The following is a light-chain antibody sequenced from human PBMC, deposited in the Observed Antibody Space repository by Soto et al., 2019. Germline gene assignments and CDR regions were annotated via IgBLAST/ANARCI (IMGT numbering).Light chain of an antibody. Sequence: EIVLTQSPATLSLSPGERATLSCRASESISTYLGWYQQKPGQAPSPLIYDASNRATGIPARFSGSGSGTEFTLTISSLEPEDAAVYFCQQRSSGVTFGQGTRLEIK. CDR3: QQRSSGVT. CDR1: ESISTY. J-gene: IGKJ5*01. V-gene: IGKV3-11*01. CDR2: DAS.